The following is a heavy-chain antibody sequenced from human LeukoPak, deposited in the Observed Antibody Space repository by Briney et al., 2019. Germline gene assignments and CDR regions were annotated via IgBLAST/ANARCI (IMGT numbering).Heavy chain of an antibody. D-gene: IGHD5-12*01. Sequence: GGSLRLSCAASGFTFSSYWMSWVRQAPGKGLEWVANIKQDGSEKYYVDSVKGRFTISRDNAKNSLYLQMNSLRAEDTAVCYCARDKTDVDIVATTPFDYWGQGTLVTVSS. V-gene: IGHV3-7*01. J-gene: IGHJ4*02. CDR1: GFTFSSYW. CDR2: IKQDGSEK. CDR3: ARDKTDVDIVATTPFDY.